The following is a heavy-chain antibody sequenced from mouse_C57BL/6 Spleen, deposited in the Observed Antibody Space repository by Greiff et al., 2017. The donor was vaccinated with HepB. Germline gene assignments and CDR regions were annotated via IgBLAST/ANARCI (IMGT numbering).Heavy chain of an antibody. J-gene: IGHJ2*01. D-gene: IGHD4-1*01. CDR1: GFTFSSYA. CDR2: ISSGGDYI. V-gene: IGHV5-9-1*02. CDR3: TREGGLTGFFDY. Sequence: EVKLVESGEGLVKPGGSLKLSCAASGFTFSSYAMSWVRQTPEKRLEWVAYISSGGDYIYYADTVKGRFTISRDNARNTLYLQMSSLKSEDTAMYYCTREGGLTGFFDYWGQGTTLTVSS.